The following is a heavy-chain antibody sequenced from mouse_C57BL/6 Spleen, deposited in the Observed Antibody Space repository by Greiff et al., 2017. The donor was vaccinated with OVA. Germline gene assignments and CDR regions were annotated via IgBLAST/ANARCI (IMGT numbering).Heavy chain of an antibody. CDR3: ARPLYYGSSYDWYFDV. D-gene: IGHD1-1*01. Sequence: DVKLQESGGDLVKPGGSLKLSCAASGFTFSSYGMSWVRQTPDKRLEWVATISSGGSYTYYPDSVKGRFTISRDNAKNTLYLQMSSLKSEDTAMYYCARPLYYGSSYDWYFDVWGTGTTVTVSS. CDR1: GFTFSSYG. V-gene: IGHV5-6*02. J-gene: IGHJ1*03. CDR2: ISSGGSYT.